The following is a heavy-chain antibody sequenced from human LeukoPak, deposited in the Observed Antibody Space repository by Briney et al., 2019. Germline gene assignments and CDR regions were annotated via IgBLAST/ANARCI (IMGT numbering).Heavy chain of an antibody. Sequence: PGGSLRLSCAASGFTFSGFIIHWVRQAPGKGLEWIGRVTSKTNSYATAYAASVKGRFTVSRDDSKKTAYLQMNSLKTEDTAVYYCARVYCSGGSCDSASYYASYYYYYYIDVWGIGTTVTVSS. J-gene: IGHJ6*03. D-gene: IGHD2-15*01. CDR2: VTSKTNSYAT. CDR3: ARVYCSGGSCDSASYYASYYYYYYIDV. CDR1: GFTFSGFI. V-gene: IGHV3-73*01.